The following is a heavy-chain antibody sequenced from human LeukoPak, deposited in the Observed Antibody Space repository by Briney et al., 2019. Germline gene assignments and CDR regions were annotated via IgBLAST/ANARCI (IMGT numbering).Heavy chain of an antibody. CDR3: ARGYCSGGSCSRIVDP. CDR1: GFTFSTYS. D-gene: IGHD2-15*01. Sequence: GGSPRLSCAASGFTFSTYSLNCVRQAPGKGLEWFSYISSGSSTIYYADSVMGRFTISRDNAKNSLYLQMNSLRDEDTAVYYCARGYCSGGSCSRIVDPWGRGTLVTDSS. CDR2: ISSGSSTI. J-gene: IGHJ5*02. V-gene: IGHV3-48*02.